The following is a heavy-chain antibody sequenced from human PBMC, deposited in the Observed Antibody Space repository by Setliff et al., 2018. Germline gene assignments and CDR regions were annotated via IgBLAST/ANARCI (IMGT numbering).Heavy chain of an antibody. CDR3: ARDTRVRDSSSVPSDTFDI. V-gene: IGHV4-61*01. CDR2: INYSGNS. CDR1: GGSITSHSYY. Sequence: PSETLSLTCTVSGGSITSHSYYWAWIRQPPGKGLEWIGNINYSGNSNYIPSLKSRVTISVDTPKNQFSLKLSSVTAADTAVYYCARDTRVRDSSSVPSDTFDIWGRGTMVTVSS. D-gene: IGHD2-15*01. J-gene: IGHJ3*02.